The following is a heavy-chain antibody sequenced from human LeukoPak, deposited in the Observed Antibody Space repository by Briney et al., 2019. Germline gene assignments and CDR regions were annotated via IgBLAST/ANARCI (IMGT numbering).Heavy chain of an antibody. J-gene: IGHJ4*02. CDR1: GYSFTSYW. D-gene: IGHD3-9*01. CDR2: IYPGDSYT. V-gene: IGHV5-51*01. CDR3: ARGGDILTGYRLFV. Sequence: GESLKISCKGSGYSFTSYWIGWVRQMPGKVLEWMGIIYPGDSYTRYSPSFQVQVTIPADKSISTAYLQWSSPKASDNAMYYCARGGDILTGYRLFVWGQGTLVTVPS.